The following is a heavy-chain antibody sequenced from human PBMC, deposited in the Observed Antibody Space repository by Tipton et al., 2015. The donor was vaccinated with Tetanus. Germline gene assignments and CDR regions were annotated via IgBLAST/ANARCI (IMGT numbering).Heavy chain of an antibody. Sequence: TLSLTCTVSGGSISRSPYYWGWIRQSPGKGLEWIGSILYSGSTYYTPSLKSRVTVSVDTSTNHFSLNLNSVTAADTGVYYCARHSRGSIFYWGRGTLVTVSS. CDR3: ARHSRGSIFY. D-gene: IGHD3-10*01. CDR2: ILYSGST. V-gene: IGHV4-39*01. J-gene: IGHJ4*02. CDR1: GGSISRSPYY.